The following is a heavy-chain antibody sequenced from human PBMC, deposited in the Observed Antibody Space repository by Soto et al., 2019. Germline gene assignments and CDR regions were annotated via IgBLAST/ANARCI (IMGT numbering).Heavy chain of an antibody. CDR3: ARYQKWEEHDVFES. D-gene: IGHD1-26*01. CDR1: GYTFTGYY. Sequence: AALKVSCTSSGYTFTGYYMHWVRQAPGQGLEWMGWINPNSGGTNYAQKFQGRVTMTRDTSISTAYMELSRLRSDDTAVYYCARYQKWEEHDVFESWGKGTRITVSS. V-gene: IGHV1-2*02. CDR2: INPNSGGT. J-gene: IGHJ3*02.